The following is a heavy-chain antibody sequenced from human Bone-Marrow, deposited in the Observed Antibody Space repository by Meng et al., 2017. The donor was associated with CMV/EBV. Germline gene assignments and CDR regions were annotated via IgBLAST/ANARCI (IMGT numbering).Heavy chain of an antibody. CDR1: GYTLTELS. CDR3: ARGQTGLTYYYGMDV. V-gene: IGHV1-69*05. D-gene: IGHD3/OR15-3a*01. CDR2: IIPIFGTA. Sequence: SVKVSCKVSGYTLTELSMHWVRQAPGQGLEWMGGIIPIFGTANYAQKFQGRVTITTDESTSTAYMELSSLRSEDTAVYYCARGQTGLTYYYGMDVWGQGTTVTVSS. J-gene: IGHJ6*02.